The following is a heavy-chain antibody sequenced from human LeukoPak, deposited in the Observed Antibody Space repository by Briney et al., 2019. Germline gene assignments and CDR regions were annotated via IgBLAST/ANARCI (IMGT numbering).Heavy chain of an antibody. CDR2: IYYSGST. V-gene: IGHV4-61*08. Sequence: SETLSLTCAVSDDSIRSSAYYWSWIRQPPGKGLEWIGYIYYSGSTNHNPSLKSRVTISLDTSKNQFSLKLSSVTAADTAVYYCARDYSSSSQYAFDIWGQGTMVTVSS. J-gene: IGHJ3*02. D-gene: IGHD6-13*01. CDR1: DDSIRSSAYY. CDR3: ARDYSSSSQYAFDI.